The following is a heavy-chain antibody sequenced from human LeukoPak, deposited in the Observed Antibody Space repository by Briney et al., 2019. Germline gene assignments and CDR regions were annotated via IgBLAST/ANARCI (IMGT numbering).Heavy chain of an antibody. D-gene: IGHD4-17*01. CDR1: GYTFTNYY. CDR2: INPSGGGT. Sequence: ASVKVSCKASGYTFTNYYIHWVRQAPGQGPEWMGIINPSGGGTNYAQKLQGRITMTRDTSTTTVYMEVSSLRSEDTAVYYCARGGHLRYGDTQNWFDPWGQGTLVTVSS. CDR3: ARGGHLRYGDTQNWFDP. V-gene: IGHV1-46*04. J-gene: IGHJ5*02.